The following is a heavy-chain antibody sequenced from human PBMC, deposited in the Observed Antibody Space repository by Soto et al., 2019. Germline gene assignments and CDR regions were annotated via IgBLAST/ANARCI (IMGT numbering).Heavy chain of an antibody. V-gene: IGHV4-39*01. CDR2: IYYSGST. CDR3: ARHQSHSSSYVDP. J-gene: IGHJ5*02. CDR1: GVSIISNIYY. D-gene: IGHD6-13*01. Sequence: SETLSLTCTVSGVSIISNIYYWGWIRQPPGKGLEWIGSIYYSGSTYYNPSLKSRVTISVDTSKNQFSLKLSSVTAADTAVYYCARHQSHSSSYVDPWGQGTLVTVSS.